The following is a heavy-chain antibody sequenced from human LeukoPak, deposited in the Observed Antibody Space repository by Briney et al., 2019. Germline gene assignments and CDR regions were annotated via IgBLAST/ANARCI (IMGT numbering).Heavy chain of an antibody. V-gene: IGHV4-59*01. CDR2: IYYSGST. J-gene: IGHJ4*02. CDR3: ARARSSPLVAEYDFVY. Sequence: PSETLSLTCTVSGGFISSYYWSWIRQPPAKGLEGIGFIYYSGSTNYNPSLKSRVTISVDTSKNQFSLKLSSGAAAATAVYYFARARSSPLVAEYDFVYWGQGTLVTVSS. CDR1: GGFISSYY. D-gene: IGHD6-13*01.